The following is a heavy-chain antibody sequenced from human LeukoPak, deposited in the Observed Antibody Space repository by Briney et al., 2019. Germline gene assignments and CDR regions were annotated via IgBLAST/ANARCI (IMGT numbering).Heavy chain of an antibody. D-gene: IGHD7-27*01. CDR3: AKDRTGEPDSTFDY. Sequence: GGSLRLSCAASGFTFSSYAMHWVRQAPGKGLEWVAFIRYDGSNKYYADSVKGRFTISRDNSKNTLYLQMNSLRAEDTAVYYCAKDRTGEPDSTFDYWGQGTLVTVSS. V-gene: IGHV3-30*02. J-gene: IGHJ4*02. CDR1: GFTFSSYA. CDR2: IRYDGSNK.